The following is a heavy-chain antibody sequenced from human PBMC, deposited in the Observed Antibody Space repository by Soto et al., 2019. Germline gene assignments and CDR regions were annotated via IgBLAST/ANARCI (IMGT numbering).Heavy chain of an antibody. D-gene: IGHD3-3*01. Sequence: GGSLRLSCAASGFTFSSYSMNWVRQAPGKGLEWVSSISSSSSYIYYAESVKGRFTISRDNAKNSLYLQMNSLRAEDTAVYYCSRDEFWSGYYTPDYYYYYYMDVWGKGTTVTVSS. CDR3: SRDEFWSGYYTPDYYYYYYMDV. CDR1: GFTFSSYS. CDR2: ISSSSSYI. J-gene: IGHJ6*03. V-gene: IGHV3-21*01.